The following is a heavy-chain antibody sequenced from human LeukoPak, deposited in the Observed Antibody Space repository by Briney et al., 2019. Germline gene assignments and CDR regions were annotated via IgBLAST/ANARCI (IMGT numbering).Heavy chain of an antibody. CDR3: ARDFGAARLLILGY. V-gene: IGHV1-69*05. Sequence: SVKVSCKASGGTFSSYAISWVRQAPGQGLEWMGRIIPIFGTANYAQKFQGRVTITTDESTSAAYMELSSLRSEDTAVYYCARDFGAARLLILGYWGQGTLVTVSS. J-gene: IGHJ4*02. CDR1: GGTFSSYA. D-gene: IGHD6-6*01. CDR2: IIPIFGTA.